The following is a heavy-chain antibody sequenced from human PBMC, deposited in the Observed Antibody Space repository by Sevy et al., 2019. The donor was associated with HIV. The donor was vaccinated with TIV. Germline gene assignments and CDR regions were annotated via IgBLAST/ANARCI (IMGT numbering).Heavy chain of an antibody. V-gene: IGHV1-69*06. CDR1: GGTFSSYA. D-gene: IGHD1-26*01. CDR3: AIVGATTGYYYYMDV. CDR2: IIPIFGTA. J-gene: IGHJ6*03. Sequence: ASVKVSCKASGGTFSSYAISWVRQAPGQGLEWMGGIIPIFGTANYAQKFQGRVTITADKSTSTAYMELSSLRSEDTAVYYCAIVGATTGYYYYMDVWGEGTTVTVSS.